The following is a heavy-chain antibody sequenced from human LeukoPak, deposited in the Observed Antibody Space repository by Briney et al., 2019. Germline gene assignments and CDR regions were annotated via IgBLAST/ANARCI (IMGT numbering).Heavy chain of an antibody. V-gene: IGHV3-21*06. Sequence: GGSLRLSCAASGFTLSIYSMNWVRQAPGKGLEWVSCISSSGSHIYYSDSVKGRFTISRDNAKNSLYLQMNSLRAEDTAVYYCAGLPDLALTPSAPVGFDPWGQGTLVTVPS. CDR3: AGLPDLALTPSAPVGFDP. CDR1: GFTLSIYS. CDR2: ISSSGSHI. D-gene: IGHD2-8*01. J-gene: IGHJ5*02.